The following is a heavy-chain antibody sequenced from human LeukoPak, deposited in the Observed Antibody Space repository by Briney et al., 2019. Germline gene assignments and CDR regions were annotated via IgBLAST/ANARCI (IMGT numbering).Heavy chain of an antibody. D-gene: IGHD6-13*01. Sequence: GGSLRLSCAASGFTFSSYAMSWVRQAPGKGLEWVSAISGSGGSTYYADSVKGRFTISRGNSKNTLYLQMNSLRAEDTAVYYCAKDRQLASRYFDYWGQGTLVTVSS. V-gene: IGHV3-23*01. CDR1: GFTFSSYA. CDR3: AKDRQLASRYFDY. CDR2: ISGSGGST. J-gene: IGHJ4*02.